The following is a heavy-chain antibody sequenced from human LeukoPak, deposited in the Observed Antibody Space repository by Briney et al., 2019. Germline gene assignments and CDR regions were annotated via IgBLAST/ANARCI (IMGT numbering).Heavy chain of an antibody. CDR1: GFTFSNAW. J-gene: IGHJ2*01. CDR2: IKSKTDGGTT. V-gene: IGHV3-15*01. Sequence: GGSLRLSCAASGFTFSNAWMSWVRQAPGKGLEWVGRIKSKTDGGTTDYAAPVKGRFTISRDDSKNTLYLQMNSLRAEDTAVYYCAKDRTPRAYGIVVAGHWYFDLWGRGTLVTVSS. D-gene: IGHD6-19*01. CDR3: AKDRTPRAYGIVVAGHWYFDL.